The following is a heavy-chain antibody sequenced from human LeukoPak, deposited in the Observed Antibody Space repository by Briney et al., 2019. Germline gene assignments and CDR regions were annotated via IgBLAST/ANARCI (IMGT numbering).Heavy chain of an antibody. V-gene: IGHV4-59*08. CDR1: GGSINSYY. D-gene: IGHD3-22*01. CDR2: VYFSGST. J-gene: IGHJ4*02. Sequence: PSETLSLTCGVSGGSINSYYWSWIRQPPGKRLEWIGHVYFSGSTNYNPSLESRVTISVDTSKNQFSLTLSSVTAADTAVYYCARHKSSGSYPLDYWGQGILVTVSS. CDR3: ARHKSSGSYPLDY.